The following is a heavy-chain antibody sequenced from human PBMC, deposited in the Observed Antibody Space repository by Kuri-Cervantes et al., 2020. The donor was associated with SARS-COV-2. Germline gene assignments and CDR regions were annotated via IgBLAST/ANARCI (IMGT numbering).Heavy chain of an antibody. Sequence: SLRLPCAASGFTFDDYAMHLVRQAPGKGLEWVSGISWNSGSIGYADSVKGRFTISRDNAKNSLYLQMNSLRAEDTALYYCAKESWYEDSRLGYFDLWGRGTLVTVSS. CDR2: ISWNSGSI. J-gene: IGHJ2*01. D-gene: IGHD2-15*01. V-gene: IGHV3-9*01. CDR3: AKESWYEDSRLGYFDL. CDR1: GFTFDDYA.